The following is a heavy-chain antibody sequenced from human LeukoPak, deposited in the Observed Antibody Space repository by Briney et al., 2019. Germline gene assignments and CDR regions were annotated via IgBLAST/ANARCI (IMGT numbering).Heavy chain of an antibody. CDR3: AAENYWDLLH. CDR1: GINFIDSW. J-gene: IGHJ4*02. V-gene: IGHV3-15*01. CDR2: IKSKNYGWTT. Sequence: PGGSLRLSCATSGINFIDSWMTWVRQAPGKGHEWVGRIKSKNYGWTTEHAAPVKGRFTISRDDSKNTLFLQMDSLKTEDTGVYFCAAENYWDLLHWGQGALVTVSS. D-gene: IGHD1-26*01.